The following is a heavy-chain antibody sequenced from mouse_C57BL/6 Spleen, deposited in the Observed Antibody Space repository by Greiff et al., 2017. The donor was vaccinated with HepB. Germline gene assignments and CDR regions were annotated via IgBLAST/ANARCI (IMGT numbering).Heavy chain of an antibody. V-gene: IGHV1-18*01. CDR3: ARWNYGRAMDY. J-gene: IGHJ4*01. Sequence: VQLKESGPELVKPGASVKIPCKASGYTFTDYNMDWVKQSHGKSLEWIGDINPNNGGTIYNQKFKGKATLTVDKSSSKAYMELRSLTSEDTAVYYCARWNYGRAMDYWGQGTSVTVSS. CDR2: INPNNGGT. CDR1: GYTFTDYN. D-gene: IGHD1-1*01.